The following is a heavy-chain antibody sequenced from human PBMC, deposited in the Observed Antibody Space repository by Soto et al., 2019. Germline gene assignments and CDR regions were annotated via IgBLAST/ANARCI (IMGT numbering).Heavy chain of an antibody. CDR3: ASFHDYSNNRIDY. CDR1: GGSFSCYY. CDR2: INHSGST. V-gene: IGHV4-34*01. J-gene: IGHJ4*02. Sequence: PSETLSLTCAVYGGSFSCYYWSWIRQPPGKGLEWIGEINHSGSTNYNPSLKSRVTISVDTSKNQFSLKLSSVTAADTAVYYCASFHDYSNNRIDYWGQGTLVTVSS. D-gene: IGHD4-4*01.